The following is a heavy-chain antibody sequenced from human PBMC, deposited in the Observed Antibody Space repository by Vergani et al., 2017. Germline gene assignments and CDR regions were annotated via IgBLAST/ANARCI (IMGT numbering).Heavy chain of an antibody. CDR1: GFSLSTSGMC. CDR2: IDWDDDK. J-gene: IGHJ5*02. CDR3: ARGPHDVQYRGLFDP. D-gene: IGHD4-11*01. V-gene: IGHV2-70*01. Sequence: QVTLRESGPALVKPTQTLTLTCTFSGFSLSTSGMCVSWIRQPPGKALEWLAFIDWDDDKYYSTSLKTRLTISKDTSKNQVVLTMTNMDPVDTATYYCARGPHDVQYRGLFDPWGQGTLVTVSS.